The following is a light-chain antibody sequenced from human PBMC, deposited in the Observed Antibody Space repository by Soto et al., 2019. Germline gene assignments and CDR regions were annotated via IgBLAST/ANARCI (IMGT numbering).Light chain of an antibody. Sequence: QSALTQPASVSGSTGQSITISCTGNSSDVGGYNYVSWYQQQPGKAPKLMIYDVSNRPSGVSNRFSGSKSGNTASLTISGLQAEDEADYYCSSYTSSSTYVVFGGGTKVTVL. CDR3: SSYTSSSTYVV. CDR2: DVS. CDR1: SSDVGGYNY. J-gene: IGLJ2*01. V-gene: IGLV2-14*01.